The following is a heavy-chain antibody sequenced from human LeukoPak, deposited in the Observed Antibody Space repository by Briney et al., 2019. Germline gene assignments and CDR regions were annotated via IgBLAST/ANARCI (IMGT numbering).Heavy chain of an antibody. CDR2: ISSRGSTI. V-gene: IGHV3-48*03. D-gene: IGHD1-1*01. CDR3: ARQDLERLLDP. CDR1: GFNFSNYD. J-gene: IGHJ5*02. Sequence: GGSLRLSCAASGFNFSNYDINWVRQTPGRGLEWISHISSRGSTIFYADSVKGRFTISRDNAKNSLNLQMNSLRAEDTAVYYCARQDLERLLDPWGQGTLVTVSS.